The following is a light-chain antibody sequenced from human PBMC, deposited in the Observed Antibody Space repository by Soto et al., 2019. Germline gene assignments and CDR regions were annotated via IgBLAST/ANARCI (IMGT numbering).Light chain of an antibody. Sequence: DTQMTQSPSTLSASVGDRVTISCRASESISTWLAWYQQKPGKAPNLLIQKASSLESWAPSMFSGSGSGTEFPLTTSRLQPDGSATYSCQYYNVYPLTYRGGTNVEFK. V-gene: IGKV1-5*03. CDR1: ESISTW. J-gene: IGKJ4*01. CDR3: QYYNVYPLT. CDR2: KAS.